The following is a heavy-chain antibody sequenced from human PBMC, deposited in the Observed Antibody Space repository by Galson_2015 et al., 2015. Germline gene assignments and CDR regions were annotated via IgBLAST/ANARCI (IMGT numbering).Heavy chain of an antibody. Sequence: SVKVSCKVSGYTLTELSMHWVRQAPGKGLEWMGGFDPEDGETIYAQKFQGRVTMTEDTSTDTAYMELSSLRSEDTAVYYCATDSHQTGTTPYYYYGMDVWGQGTTVTVSS. CDR1: GYTLTELS. J-gene: IGHJ6*02. D-gene: IGHD1-1*01. CDR3: ATDSHQTGTTPYYYYGMDV. V-gene: IGHV1-24*01. CDR2: FDPEDGET.